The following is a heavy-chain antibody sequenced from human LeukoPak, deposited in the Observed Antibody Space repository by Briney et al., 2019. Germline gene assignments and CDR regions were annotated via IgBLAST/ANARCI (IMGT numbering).Heavy chain of an antibody. Sequence: GGSLRLSCAASGFPFSNFGLHWVRQAPGKGLEWVAFIRYHGGNKYYADSVKGRFTISRDSSKNTLYLQMNSLRAEDTAVYYCATHDSSGYGDYWGQGTLVTVSS. CDR3: ATHDSSGYGDY. CDR1: GFPFSNFG. V-gene: IGHV3-30*02. D-gene: IGHD3-22*01. J-gene: IGHJ4*02. CDR2: IRYHGGNK.